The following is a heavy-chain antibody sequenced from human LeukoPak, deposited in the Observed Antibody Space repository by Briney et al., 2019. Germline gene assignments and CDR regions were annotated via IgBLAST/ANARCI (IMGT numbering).Heavy chain of an antibody. J-gene: IGHJ3*02. CDR3: ARARYANAWYAFDI. Sequence: SETLSLTRTVSGGSVSSDYWSWIRRPPGRGLEWIAYLSHSGSSDSNTSLTSRVTTLVDTSKNQFSLKLTSVTAADTAVYYCARARYANAWYAFDIWGHGTMVTVSS. D-gene: IGHD2-2*01. CDR2: LSHSGSS. V-gene: IGHV4-59*02. CDR1: GGSVSSDY.